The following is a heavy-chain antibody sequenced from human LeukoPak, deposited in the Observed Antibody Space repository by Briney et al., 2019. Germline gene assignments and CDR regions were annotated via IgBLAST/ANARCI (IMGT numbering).Heavy chain of an antibody. CDR1: GFTFSGYW. CDR3: ARGYGSVLDY. Sequence: GGSLRLSCAATGFTFSGYWMHWVRQAPGKGLEWVSGINWNGGSTGYADSVKGRFTISRDNAKNSLYLQMNSLRAEDTALYYCARGYGSVLDYWGQGTLVTVSS. J-gene: IGHJ4*02. CDR2: INWNGGST. V-gene: IGHV3-20*04. D-gene: IGHD3-10*01.